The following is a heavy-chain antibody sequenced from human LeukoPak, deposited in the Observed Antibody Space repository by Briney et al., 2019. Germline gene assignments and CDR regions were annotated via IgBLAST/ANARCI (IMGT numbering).Heavy chain of an antibody. D-gene: IGHD1-26*01. CDR2: ISYDGSNK. J-gene: IGHJ4*02. CDR1: GFTFSSYA. V-gene: IGHV3-30*04. CDR3: AREGEGSSRTFDY. Sequence: GRSLRLSCAASGFTFSSYAMHWVRQAPGKGLEWVAVISYDGSNKYYADSVKGRFTISRDNSKNTLYLQMNSLRAEDTAVYYCAREGEGSSRTFDYRGQGTLVTVSS.